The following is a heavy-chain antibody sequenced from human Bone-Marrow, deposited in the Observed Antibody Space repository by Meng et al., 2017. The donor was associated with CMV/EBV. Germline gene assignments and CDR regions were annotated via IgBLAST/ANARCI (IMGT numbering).Heavy chain of an antibody. D-gene: IGHD2-2*01. Sequence: TRSSNWGSGIRKPPGKGREWIGEIDESGSTNYNPTHRSRVTISVDKTNNKFARKVKTVTAGDTAIYYGANKGAYCSSTSGYSLPYWGQGTLVTVSS. V-gene: IGHV4-4*02. CDR3: ANKGAYCSSTSGYSLPY. CDR2: IDESGST. J-gene: IGHJ4*02. CDR1: TRSSNW.